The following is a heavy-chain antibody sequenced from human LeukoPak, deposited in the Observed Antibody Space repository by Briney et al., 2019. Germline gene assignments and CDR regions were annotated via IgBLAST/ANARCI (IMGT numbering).Heavy chain of an antibody. V-gene: IGHV4-34*01. CDR2: ISHSGTT. J-gene: IGHJ4*02. CDR1: GGSFSGFY. D-gene: IGHD5-18*01. CDR3: ARGGLDTRRGGYFDY. Sequence: PSETLSLTCAVYGGSFSGFYWSCVRQPPGKGLEWIGEISHSGTTYFNPSLKSRVTVSVDTSKSQFSLRLDSMTAADTAVYYCARGGLDTRRGGYFDYWGQGILVTVSS.